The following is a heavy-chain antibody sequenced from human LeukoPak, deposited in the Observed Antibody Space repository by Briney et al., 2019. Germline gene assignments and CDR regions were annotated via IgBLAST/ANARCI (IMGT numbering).Heavy chain of an antibody. D-gene: IGHD2-15*01. Sequence: GGSLRLSCAASGFTFSSYSMNWVRQAPGKGLEWVSSISSSSSYIYYADSVKGRFTISRDNAKNSLYLQMNSLRAEDTAVYYCARVREGVVAATPGYYYYMDVWGKGTTVTVSS. J-gene: IGHJ6*03. V-gene: IGHV3-21*01. CDR1: GFTFSSYS. CDR2: ISSSSSYI. CDR3: ARVREGVVAATPGYYYYMDV.